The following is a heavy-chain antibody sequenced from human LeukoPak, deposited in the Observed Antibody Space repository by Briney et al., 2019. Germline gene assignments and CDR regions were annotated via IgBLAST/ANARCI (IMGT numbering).Heavy chain of an antibody. Sequence: SVKVSCKASGGTFISYAISWVRQAPGQGLEWMGRIIPIFGTANYAQKFQGRVTITTDESTSTAYMELSSLRSEDTAVYYCARDERYYDSSGYYPYYWGQGTLVTVSS. CDR2: IIPIFGTA. V-gene: IGHV1-69*05. CDR1: GGTFISYA. CDR3: ARDERYYDSSGYYPYY. D-gene: IGHD3-22*01. J-gene: IGHJ4*02.